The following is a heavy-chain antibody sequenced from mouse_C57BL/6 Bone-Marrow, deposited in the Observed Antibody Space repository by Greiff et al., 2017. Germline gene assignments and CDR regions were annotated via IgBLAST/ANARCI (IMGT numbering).Heavy chain of an antibody. CDR2: IRNKANNHAT. CDR3: TRLQPAFGFAY. Sequence: EVMLVESGGGLVQPGGSMKLSCAASGFTFSDAWMDWVRQSPEKGLEWVAEIRNKANNHATYYAESVKGRFTIARDDSKSSVYLQMNSLRAEDTGIYYCTRLQPAFGFAYWGQGTLVTVSA. J-gene: IGHJ3*01. V-gene: IGHV6-6*01. CDR1: GFTFSDAW. D-gene: IGHD6-1*01.